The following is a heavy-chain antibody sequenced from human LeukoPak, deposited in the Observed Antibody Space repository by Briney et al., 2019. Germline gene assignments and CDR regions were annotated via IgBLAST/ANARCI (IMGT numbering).Heavy chain of an antibody. D-gene: IGHD1-26*01. CDR3: AGDSGSSTFDY. CDR2: IYYSGST. J-gene: IGHJ4*02. Sequence: MASETLSLTCTVSGGSISSYYWSWIRQPPGKGLEWIGYIYYSGSTNYNPSLKSRVTISVDTSKNQFSLKLSSVTAADTAVYYCAGDSGSSTFDYWGQGTLVTVSS. CDR1: GGSISSYY. V-gene: IGHV4-59*01.